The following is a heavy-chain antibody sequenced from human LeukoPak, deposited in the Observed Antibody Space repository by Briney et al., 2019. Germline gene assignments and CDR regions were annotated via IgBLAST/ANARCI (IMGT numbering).Heavy chain of an antibody. V-gene: IGHV5-51*01. CDR1: GYSFTSYW. J-gene: IGHJ3*02. CDR3: ARLGPFPYCSSTSCYTDVWGAFDI. D-gene: IGHD2-2*02. CDR2: IYPGDSDT. Sequence: GESLKISCKGSGYSFTSYWIGWVRQMPGKGLEWMGIIYPGDSDTRYSPSFQGQVTISADKSISTAYLQWSSLKASDTAMYYCARLGPFPYCSSTSCYTDVWGAFDIWGQGTMVTVSS.